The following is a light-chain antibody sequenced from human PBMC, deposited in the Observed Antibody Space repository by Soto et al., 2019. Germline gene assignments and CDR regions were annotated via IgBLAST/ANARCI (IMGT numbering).Light chain of an antibody. CDR2: DAS. CDR3: QQRSNSPYP. Sequence: DIQMTQSPTSLSSSVGDRVTITCRASQTINKNLNWYRHKLGKAPELLIYDASDSQAGVPSRFSGSCSGTDFTLIISGLQPEDFATYYCQQRSNSPYPFGQGTQLEIK. J-gene: IGKJ2*01. CDR1: QTINKN. V-gene: IGKV1-39*01.